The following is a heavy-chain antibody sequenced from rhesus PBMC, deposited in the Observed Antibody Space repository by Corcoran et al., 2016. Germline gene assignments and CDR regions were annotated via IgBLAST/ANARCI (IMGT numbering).Heavy chain of an antibody. D-gene: IGHD3-16*01. CDR2: IYGSGGST. CDR3: ARNGLYSGSYYRTIGYFEF. Sequence: QVQLQESGPGLVKPSETLSLTCAVSGGSISSNYWSWIRQPPGRGREVIGRIYGSGGSTDYNPSLKSRVTISTDTSKNQFSLKLSSVTAADTAVYYCARNGLYSGSYYRTIGYFEFWGQGALVTVSS. CDR1: GGSISSNY. J-gene: IGHJ1*01. V-gene: IGHV4-160*01.